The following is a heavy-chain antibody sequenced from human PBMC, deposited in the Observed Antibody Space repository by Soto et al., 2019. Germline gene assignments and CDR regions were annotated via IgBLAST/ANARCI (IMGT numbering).Heavy chain of an antibody. CDR2: ISHGGST. V-gene: IGHV4-34*02. J-gene: IGHJ2*01. CDR3: AGRIAVAGNYRYFDL. D-gene: IGHD6-19*01. CDR1: GGSFSGYY. Sequence: QVQLQQWGAGLLKPSETLSLTCAVYGGSFSGYYWSWIRQPPGKGLEWIGEISHGGSTNYNPSLKSRVTISVDPSKNQLSLRLSSVTAADTAVYFCAGRIAVAGNYRYFDLWGRGTLVTVSS.